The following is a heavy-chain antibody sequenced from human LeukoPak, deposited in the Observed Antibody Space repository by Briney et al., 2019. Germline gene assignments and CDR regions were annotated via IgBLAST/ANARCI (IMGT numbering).Heavy chain of an antibody. CDR2: IIPILGIA. V-gene: IGHV1-69*04. D-gene: IGHD3-16*01. Sequence: GASVKVSCKASGGTFSSYAISWVRQAPGQGLEWMGRIIPILGIANYAQKFQGRVTITADKSTRTAYMELSSLRSEDTAVYYCARGIYGYVWGRIDYSGQGTLVTVSS. J-gene: IGHJ4*02. CDR1: GGTFSSYA. CDR3: ARGIYGYVWGRIDY.